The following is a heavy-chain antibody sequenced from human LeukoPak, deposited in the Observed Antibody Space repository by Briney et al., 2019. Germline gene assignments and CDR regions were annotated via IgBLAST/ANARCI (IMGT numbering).Heavy chain of an antibody. J-gene: IGHJ5*02. Sequence: PGGSLRLPCAASGFTVSSNYMSWVRQAPGKGLEWVSVIYSGGSTYYADSVKGRFTISRDNSKNTLYLQMTNLRAADTAVYYCAKDLSRAVAADWFDPWDQGSLVTVSS. CDR2: IYSGGST. CDR3: AKDLSRAVAADWFDP. V-gene: IGHV3-53*01. D-gene: IGHD6-19*01. CDR1: GFTVSSNY.